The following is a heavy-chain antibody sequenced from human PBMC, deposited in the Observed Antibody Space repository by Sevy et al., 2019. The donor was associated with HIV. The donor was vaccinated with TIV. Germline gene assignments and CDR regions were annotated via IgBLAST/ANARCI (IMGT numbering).Heavy chain of an antibody. CDR1: GGSMRNFY. CDR2: IYYSGST. Sequence: SGTLSLTCSVSGGSMRNFYWSWIRQPPGKGLEWIGNIYYSGSTNYNPSLKSRVTMSVDTSKNQFSLKLSSVTAADTAVYYWARSGFLEWAGSTRGPRNWFDPWGQGTLVTVSS. V-gene: IGHV4-59*13. CDR3: ARSGFLEWAGSTRGPRNWFDP. J-gene: IGHJ5*02. D-gene: IGHD3-3*01.